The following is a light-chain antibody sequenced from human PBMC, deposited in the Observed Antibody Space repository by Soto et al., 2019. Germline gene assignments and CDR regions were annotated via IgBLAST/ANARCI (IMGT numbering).Light chain of an antibody. V-gene: IGLV1-47*02. J-gene: IGLJ1*01. Sequence: QSVLSPPRSACCTPGQRVTISCSGSSSNIGTYYVDWYQQLPGTAPKLLIHSNGQRRSGVPDRFSGSKSGTSASLAISGLRSEDEADYHCATWDDRLRDHVIGAGTKVTVL. CDR3: ATWDDRLRDHV. CDR2: SNG. CDR1: SSNIGTYY.